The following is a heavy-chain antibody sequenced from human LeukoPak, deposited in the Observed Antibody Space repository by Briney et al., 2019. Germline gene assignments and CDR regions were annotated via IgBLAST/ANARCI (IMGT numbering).Heavy chain of an antibody. CDR1: GYTFSNYG. Sequence: ASAKVSCKASGYTFSNYGIRWVRQAPGQGLEWVGWIRGDNGNTNYAQKFQGRVTMTTETSTSTAYMELGSLGSDETAVYYCARVDLLTGYYFFDYWGQGTLVTVSS. D-gene: IGHD3-9*01. CDR2: IRGDNGNT. V-gene: IGHV1-18*01. CDR3: ARVDLLTGYYFFDY. J-gene: IGHJ4*02.